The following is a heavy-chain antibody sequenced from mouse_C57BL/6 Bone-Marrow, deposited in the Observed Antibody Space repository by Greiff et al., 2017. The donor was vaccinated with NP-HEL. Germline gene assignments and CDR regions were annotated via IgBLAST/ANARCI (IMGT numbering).Heavy chain of an antibody. CDR3: TTLYYYGSSYDY. V-gene: IGHV14-4*01. D-gene: IGHD1-1*01. CDR2: IDPENGDT. CDR1: GFNIKDDY. J-gene: IGHJ2*01. Sequence: EVQLVESGAELVRPGASVKLSCTASGFNIKDDYMHWVKQRPEQGLEWIGWIDPENGDTEYASKFQGKATITADTSSNTAYLQLSSLTSEDTAVYYCTTLYYYGSSYDYWGQGTTLTVSS.